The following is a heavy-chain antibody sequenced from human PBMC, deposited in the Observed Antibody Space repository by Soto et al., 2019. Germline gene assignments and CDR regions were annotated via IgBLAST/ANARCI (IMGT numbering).Heavy chain of an antibody. CDR2: TSDDGSTL. CDR1: GFTFRTYG. V-gene: IGHV3-30*03. CDR3: ARDPPDGDYFFDY. J-gene: IGHJ4*02. Sequence: QVQLVESGGGFVQPGKSLRLSCAVSGFTFRTYGMHWVRQAPRKGLEWLAFTSDDGSTLYYADSLKGRFTISRDNSKNTLHLQMTSLSVEDTAVYYCARDPPDGDYFFDYWGQGTLVTVSS. D-gene: IGHD4-17*01.